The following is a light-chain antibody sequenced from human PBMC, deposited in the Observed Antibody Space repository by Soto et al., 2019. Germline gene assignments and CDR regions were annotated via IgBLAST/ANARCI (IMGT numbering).Light chain of an antibody. J-gene: IGLJ2*01. Sequence: QSALTQPPSASGSLGQSVTISCTGTSSDVGDYTYVSWYQQHPGKAPKFIIYEVNKRPSGVPDRFSGSKSGNTASLTVSGLQAEDEADYYCSSLTSDITRFGGGTKLTVL. CDR2: EVN. CDR3: SSLTSDITR. CDR1: SSDVGDYTY. V-gene: IGLV2-8*01.